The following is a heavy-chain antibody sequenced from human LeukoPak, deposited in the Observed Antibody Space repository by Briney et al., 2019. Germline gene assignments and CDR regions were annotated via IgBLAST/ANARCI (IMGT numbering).Heavy chain of an antibody. V-gene: IGHV4-59*01. CDR2: IYYTGSI. J-gene: IGHJ4*02. CDR3: ARAGAGNEYVGLFDY. CDR1: GGSMSSYY. D-gene: IGHD3-16*01. Sequence: SETLSPTCTVSGGSMSSYYWIWIRQPPGKGLEWIGYIYYTGSINYNPSLKSRVTISVDTSKNQFSLKLSSVTAADTAVYYCARAGAGNEYVGLFDYWGQGTLVTVSS.